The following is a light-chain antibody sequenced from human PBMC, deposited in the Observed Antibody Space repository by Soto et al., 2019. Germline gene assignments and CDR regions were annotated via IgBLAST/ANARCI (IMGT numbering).Light chain of an antibody. CDR1: QNISTY. V-gene: IGKV3-11*01. CDR2: GVS. Sequence: EIVLTQSPATLSLSPGEGASLSCRASQNISTYLAWYQQRPGQVPRLLIYGVSKRAPAIPPRFSGSGSGTDFTLSVSGLETEDFATYYCQXRTNSPPWTFGQGTRVELK. CDR3: QXRTNSPPWT. J-gene: IGKJ1*01.